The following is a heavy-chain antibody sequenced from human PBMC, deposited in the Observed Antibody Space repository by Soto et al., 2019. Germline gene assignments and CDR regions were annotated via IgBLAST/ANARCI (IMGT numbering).Heavy chain of an antibody. CDR1: GFTFSSYA. CDR2: ISYDGSNK. CDR3: ASPRLSSDGTTPIDY. J-gene: IGHJ4*02. V-gene: IGHV3-30-3*01. D-gene: IGHD1-1*01. Sequence: QVQLVESGGGVVQPGRSLRLSCAASGFTFSSYAMHWVRQAPGKGLEWVAVISYDGSNKYYADSVKGRFTISRDTSKNTLYLQMNSLRAEETAVYYCASPRLSSDGTTPIDYWGQGTLVTVSS.